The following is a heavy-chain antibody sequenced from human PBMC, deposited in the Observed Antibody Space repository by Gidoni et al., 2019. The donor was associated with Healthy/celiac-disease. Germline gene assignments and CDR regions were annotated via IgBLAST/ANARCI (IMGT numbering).Heavy chain of an antibody. D-gene: IGHD1-26*01. J-gene: IGHJ5*02. CDR1: GFTFSNAW. CDR2: IKSKTDGGTT. CDR3: TAIVGAP. Sequence: EVQLVESGGCLVQPGGAIRLPGAACGFTFSNAWMSWVRQAPGKGLEWVGRIKSKTDGGTTDYAAPVKGRFTISRDDSKNTLYLQMNSLKTEDTAVYYCTAIVGAPWGQGTLVTVSS. V-gene: IGHV3-15*01.